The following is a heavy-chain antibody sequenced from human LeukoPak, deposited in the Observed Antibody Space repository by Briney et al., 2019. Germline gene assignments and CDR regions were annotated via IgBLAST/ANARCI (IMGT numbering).Heavy chain of an antibody. J-gene: IGHJ4*02. CDR3: ARGLYWAYFDY. V-gene: IGHV4-34*01. CDR1: GGSFSGYY. D-gene: IGHD2-8*02. CDR2: INHSGST. Sequence: PSETLSLTCAVYGGSFSGYYWSWIRQPPGKGLEWIGEINHSGSTNYNPSLKSRVTISVDTSKNQFSLKLSSVTAAGTAVYYCARGLYWAYFDYWGQGTLVTVSS.